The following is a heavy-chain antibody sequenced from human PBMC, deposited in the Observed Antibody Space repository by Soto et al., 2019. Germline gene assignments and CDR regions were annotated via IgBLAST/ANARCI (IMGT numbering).Heavy chain of an antibody. D-gene: IGHD3-10*01. CDR2: INAGNGNT. V-gene: IGHV1-3*01. CDR3: ARVAITMVRGVIEYYFDY. J-gene: IGHJ4*02. Sequence: ASVKVSCRASGYTFTSYAMHWVRQAPGQRLEWMGWINAGNGNTKYSQKFQGRVTITRDTSASTAYMELSSLRSEDTAVYYCARVAITMVRGVIEYYFDYWGQGTLVTVSS. CDR1: GYTFTSYA.